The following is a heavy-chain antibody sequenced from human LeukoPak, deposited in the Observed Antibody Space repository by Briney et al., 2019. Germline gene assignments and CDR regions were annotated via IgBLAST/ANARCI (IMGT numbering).Heavy chain of an antibody. J-gene: IGHJ4*02. V-gene: IGHV4-59*01. CDR3: ARDRRVGATPHYFDY. CDR1: GGSISSYY. Sequence: SETLSLXCTVSGGSISSYYWSWIRQPPGKGLESIGYIYYSGSTNYNPSLKSRVTISVDTSKNQFSLKLSSVTAADTAVYYCARDRRVGATPHYFDYWGQGTLVTVSS. CDR2: IYYSGST. D-gene: IGHD1-26*01.